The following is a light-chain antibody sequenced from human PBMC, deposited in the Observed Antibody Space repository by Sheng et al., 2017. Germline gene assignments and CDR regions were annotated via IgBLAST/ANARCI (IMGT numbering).Light chain of an antibody. CDR3: QHRGNWPPS. Sequence: EIVLTQSPATLPLSPGERATLSCRASQSVFSYLAWYQQKPGQAPRLLIYDASNRATGIPARFSGSGSGTDFTLTISSLEPEDFAVYYCQHRGNWPPSFGQGTKLEIK. CDR2: DAS. J-gene: IGKJ2*03. CDR1: QSVFSY. V-gene: IGKV3-11*01.